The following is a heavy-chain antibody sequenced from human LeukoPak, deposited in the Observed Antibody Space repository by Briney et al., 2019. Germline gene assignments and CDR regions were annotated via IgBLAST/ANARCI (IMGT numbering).Heavy chain of an antibody. CDR3: ARGADYYYYGMDV. CDR1: GGSFSGYY. CDR2: INHSGST. V-gene: IGHV4-34*01. J-gene: IGHJ6*02. Sequence: SETLSLTCAVYGGSFSGYYWSWIHQPPGKGLEWIGEINHSGSTNYNPSLKSRVTISVDTSKNQFSLKLSSVTAADTAVYYCARGADYYYYGMDVWGQGTTVTVSS.